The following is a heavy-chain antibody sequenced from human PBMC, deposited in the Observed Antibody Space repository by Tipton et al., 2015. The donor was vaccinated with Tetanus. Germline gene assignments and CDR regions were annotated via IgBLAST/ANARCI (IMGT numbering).Heavy chain of an antibody. D-gene: IGHD3-10*01. J-gene: IGHJ5*02. CDR3: ARLPKHYSASGST. CDR2: IYPDDSDT. V-gene: IGHV5-51*01. Sequence: QSGAEVKKPGESLKISCKASGYNFNTNWISWVRQMPGKGLEWMGIIYPDDSDTRYRPSFQGQVTISADKSISTAYLQWTSLKPSDTAIYFCARLPKHYSASGSTWGQGTLVTVSS. CDR1: GYNFNTNW.